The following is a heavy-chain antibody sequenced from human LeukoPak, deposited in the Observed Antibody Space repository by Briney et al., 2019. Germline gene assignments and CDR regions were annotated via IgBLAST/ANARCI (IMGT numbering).Heavy chain of an antibody. V-gene: IGHV3-30*02. CDR2: IRYDGSNK. J-gene: IGHJ4*02. Sequence: PPGGSLRLSCAASGFTFDDYGMSWVRQAPGKGLEWVAFIRYDGSNKYYADSVKGRFTISRDNSKNTLYLQMNSLRAEDTAVYYCAKDRDDILTGYSHEDFDYWGQGTLVTVSS. D-gene: IGHD3-9*01. CDR1: GFTFDDYG. CDR3: AKDRDDILTGYSHEDFDY.